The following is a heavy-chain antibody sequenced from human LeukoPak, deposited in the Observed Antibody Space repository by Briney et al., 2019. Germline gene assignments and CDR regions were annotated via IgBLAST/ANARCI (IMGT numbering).Heavy chain of an antibody. CDR2: FYYIGGT. CDR3: ARILTTFDS. J-gene: IGHJ4*02. V-gene: IGHV4-39*01. Sequence: SDTLSLTCTVSRGSISSSSYYWGWIRQPPGKRLEWIGSFYYIGGTYYNPSLEGRVSISADSSKNQFSLKLTSVTAADTALYYCARILTTFDSWGEGTLVTVSS. CDR1: RGSISSSSYY. D-gene: IGHD4-11*01.